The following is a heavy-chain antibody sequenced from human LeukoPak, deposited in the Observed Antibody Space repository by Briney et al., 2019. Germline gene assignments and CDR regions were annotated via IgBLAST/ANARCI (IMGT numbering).Heavy chain of an antibody. CDR3: ATIRDTAHRYWYFDL. CDR2: MYYSGST. J-gene: IGHJ2*01. V-gene: IGHV4-59*03. Sequence: ASETLSLTCTVSDDSISSYYWTWIRQPPGKGLEWIGYMYYSGSTSYNPSLKSRVSMSVDTSKNQFSLRLSSVTAADTAVYYCATIRDTAHRYWYFDLWGRGTLVIVSS. CDR1: DDSISSYY. D-gene: IGHD5-18*01.